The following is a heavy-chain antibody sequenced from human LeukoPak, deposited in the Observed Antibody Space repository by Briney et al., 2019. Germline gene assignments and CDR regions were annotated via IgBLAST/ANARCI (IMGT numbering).Heavy chain of an antibody. D-gene: IGHD1-26*01. V-gene: IGHV1-8*01. CDR2: MNPNSGNT. CDR1: GYTFTSYD. Sequence: ASVKVFCKASGYTFTSYDINWVRQATGQELEWMGWMNPNSGNTGYAQKFQGRVTITRNTSISTAYMELSSLRSEDTAVYYCARGLGSYFDLNYWGQGTLVTVSS. J-gene: IGHJ4*02. CDR3: ARGLGSYFDLNY.